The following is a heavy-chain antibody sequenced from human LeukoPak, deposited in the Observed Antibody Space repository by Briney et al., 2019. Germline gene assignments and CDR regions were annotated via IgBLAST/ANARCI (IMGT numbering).Heavy chain of an antibody. CDR2: NSGSGDNT. CDR3: AELGITMIGGV. V-gene: IGHV3-23*01. CDR1: GFTFSNYG. Sequence: PGGSLRLSCAASGFTFSNYGMSWVRQAPGKWLECVSRISGSGDNSGSGDNTYYADSVKGRFTISRDNAKNSLYLQMNSLCAEVGAVCFCAELGITMIGGVWGKGTTVTISS. D-gene: IGHD3-10*02. J-gene: IGHJ6*04.